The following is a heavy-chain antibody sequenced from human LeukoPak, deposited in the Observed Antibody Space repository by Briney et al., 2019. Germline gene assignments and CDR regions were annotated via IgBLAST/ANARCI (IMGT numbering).Heavy chain of an antibody. D-gene: IGHD4-17*01. Sequence: SETLSLTCTVSGYSISSGYYWGWIRQPPGKGLEWIGSIYYSGSTYYNPSLKSRVTISVDTSKNQLSLRLDSVTAADTAVYYCARDRTKHTVTTHFDLWGQGSLVVVSS. J-gene: IGHJ4*02. V-gene: IGHV4-38-2*02. CDR3: ARDRTKHTVTTHFDL. CDR1: GYSISSGYY. CDR2: IYYSGST.